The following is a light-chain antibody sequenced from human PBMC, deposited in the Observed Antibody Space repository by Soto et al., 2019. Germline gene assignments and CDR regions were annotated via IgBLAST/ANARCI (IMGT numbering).Light chain of an antibody. V-gene: IGLV2-14*01. Sequence: QSALTQPASVSGSPGQSITISCTGTSSDVGGYNYVSWYQHHPGKSPKLMIYEVSNRPSGVSNRFSGSQSGNTASLTISGLQAEDEADYYCTSYTSSSTYVFGTGTKLTVL. CDR3: TSYTSSSTYV. CDR1: SSDVGGYNY. J-gene: IGLJ1*01. CDR2: EVS.